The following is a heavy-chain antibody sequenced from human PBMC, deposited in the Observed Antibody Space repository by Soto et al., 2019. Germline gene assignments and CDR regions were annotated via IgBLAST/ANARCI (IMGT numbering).Heavy chain of an antibody. J-gene: IGHJ5*02. V-gene: IGHV2-5*01. CDR3: AKSGSSGWYGWFDP. D-gene: IGHD6-19*01. Sequence: GPTLVNSTQPLTLTCIFSGFSLRTSGVGVGWIRQPPGKALEWLGFIYWNDDKRYSPSLKSRLTITKDTSKNQVVLTMTNMDPVDTATYYCAKSGSSGWYGWFDPWGQGTLVTVSS. CDR2: IYWNDDK. CDR1: GFSLRTSGVG.